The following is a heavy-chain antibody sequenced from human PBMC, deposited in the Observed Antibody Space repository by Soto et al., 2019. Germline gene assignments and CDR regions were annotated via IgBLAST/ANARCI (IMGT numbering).Heavy chain of an antibody. CDR3: ARVRQYCSGTSCYLDP. V-gene: IGHV4-4*02. CDR1: GGSISGSNW. Sequence: PSATLSLTCAVSGGSISGSNWWHWVRQPPGKGLEWIGEIHHSGTTNYNPSLKSRVAISVDKSKNQFSLKLNSVTAADTAVYYCARVRQYCSGTSCYLDPWGQGTLVTVSS. CDR2: IHHSGTT. D-gene: IGHD2-2*01. J-gene: IGHJ5*02.